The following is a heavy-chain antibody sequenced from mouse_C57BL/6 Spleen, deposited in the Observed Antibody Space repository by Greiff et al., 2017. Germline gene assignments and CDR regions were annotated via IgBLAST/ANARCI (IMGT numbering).Heavy chain of an antibody. CDR3: ARYYYGSRESPYYCDY. D-gene: IGHD1-1*01. CDR1: GYTFTSYG. V-gene: IGHV1-81*01. CDR2: IYPRSGNT. Sequence: QVQLQQSGAELARPGASVKLSCKASGYTFTSYGISWVKQRTGQGLEWIGEIYPRSGNTYYNEKFKGKATLTADKSSSTAYMELRSLTSEDSAVYFCARYYYGSRESPYYCDYWGQGTTLTVSS. J-gene: IGHJ2*01.